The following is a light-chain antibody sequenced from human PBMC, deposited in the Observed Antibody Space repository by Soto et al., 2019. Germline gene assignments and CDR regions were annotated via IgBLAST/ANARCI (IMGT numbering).Light chain of an antibody. J-gene: IGKJ2*01. V-gene: IGKV1-5*03. Sequence: DLQMAQSPSTLSASVGDRVTITCRACQSISSWLAWYQQKPGKAPKLLIYKASTLDTGVPSRFSGSGSGTEFTLTISNLQPDDFATYYCQQYNTKLYTFGQGTNLEIK. CDR3: QQYNTKLYT. CDR1: QSISSW. CDR2: KAS.